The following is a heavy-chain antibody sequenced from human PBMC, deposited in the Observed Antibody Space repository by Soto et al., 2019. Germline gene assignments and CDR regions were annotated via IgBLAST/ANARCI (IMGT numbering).Heavy chain of an antibody. V-gene: IGHV5-51*01. J-gene: IGHJ4*02. CDR1: GYSFTNYW. D-gene: IGHD6-13*01. Sequence: GDSVWIACRGSGYSFTNYWIGLVRQLHGKGLEWMGIIYPVDSDTRYSPSFQGQVTISADTSISTAYLQWSSLKASDTAMYYCARHYGSAAAAPLDYWGQGTLVTVSS. CDR2: IYPVDSDT. CDR3: ARHYGSAAAAPLDY.